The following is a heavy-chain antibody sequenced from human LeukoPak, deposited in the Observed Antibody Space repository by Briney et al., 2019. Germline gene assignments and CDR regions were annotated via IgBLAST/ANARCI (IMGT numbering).Heavy chain of an antibody. CDR1: GFTFSSYT. D-gene: IGHD2-21*01. Sequence: PGGSLRLSCAASGFTFSSYTMNWVRQAPGKGLERVSAISGSGVGTYYADSVKGRFTISRDNSWNTLYLQMSSLRAEDTAVYYCAKDQVISGSEASDIWGQGTMVTVSS. V-gene: IGHV3-23*01. CDR2: ISGSGVGT. J-gene: IGHJ3*02. CDR3: AKDQVISGSEASDI.